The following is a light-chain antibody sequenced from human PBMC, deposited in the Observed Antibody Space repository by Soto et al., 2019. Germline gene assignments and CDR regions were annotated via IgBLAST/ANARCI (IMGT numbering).Light chain of an antibody. CDR2: DAT. Sequence: DIQLTQSPSSLSASVGDRVTLTCRASQSVSTFLNWFQQKPGKAPKLLIYDATSLQSGVPSRFSGSGSGTDFTLTINSLQPGDFATYYCQQTYIVPRTFGGGTKVEI. CDR3: QQTYIVPRT. V-gene: IGKV1-39*01. J-gene: IGKJ4*01. CDR1: QSVSTF.